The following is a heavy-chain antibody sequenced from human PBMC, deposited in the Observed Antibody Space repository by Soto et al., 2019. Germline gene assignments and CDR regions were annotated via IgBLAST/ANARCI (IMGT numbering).Heavy chain of an antibody. D-gene: IGHD2-15*01. V-gene: IGHV5-10-1*01. J-gene: IGHJ6*02. CDR2: IDPSDSYT. CDR1: GYIFTSYW. CDR3: ARHQDIVVVVAATPYYYYGMDV. Sequence: GESLKISCNGSGYIFTSYWISWGRQMPGKGLEWMGRIDPSDSYTNYSPSFQGHVTISADKSISTAYLQWSSLKASDTAMYYCARHQDIVVVVAATPYYYYGMDVWGQGTTVTVSS.